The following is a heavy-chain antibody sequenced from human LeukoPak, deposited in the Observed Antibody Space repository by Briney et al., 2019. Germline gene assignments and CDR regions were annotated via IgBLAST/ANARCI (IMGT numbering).Heavy chain of an antibody. CDR1: GGSISSGGYY. CDR3: ARDQLYGSGPTGFDP. CDR2: IYYSGST. Sequence: SETLSLTCTVSGGSISSGGYYWSWSRQHPGKGLEWIGYIYYSGSTYYNPSLKSRVTISVDTSKNQFSLKLSSVTAADTAVYYCARDQLYGSGPTGFDPWGQGTLVTVSS. J-gene: IGHJ5*02. D-gene: IGHD3-10*01. V-gene: IGHV4-31*03.